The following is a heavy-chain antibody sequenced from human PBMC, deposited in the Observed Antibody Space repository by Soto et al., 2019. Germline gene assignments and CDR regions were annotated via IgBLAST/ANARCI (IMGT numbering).Heavy chain of an antibody. V-gene: IGHV1-69*13. CDR1: GGTFSSYA. CDR2: IIPIFGTA. Sequence: ASVKVSCKASGGTFSSYAISWVRQAPGQGLEWMGGIIPIFGTANYAQKFQGRVTITADESTSTAYMELSSLKSEDTAVYYCATGMGSSSSGLGYYYYGMHVCGQATTVTVS. D-gene: IGHD6-6*01. CDR3: ATGMGSSSSGLGYYYYGMHV. J-gene: IGHJ6*02.